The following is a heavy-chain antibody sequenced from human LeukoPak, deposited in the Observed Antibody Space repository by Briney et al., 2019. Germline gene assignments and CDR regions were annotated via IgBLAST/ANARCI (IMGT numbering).Heavy chain of an antibody. CDR3: AREGRGVVIHAFNI. J-gene: IGHJ3*02. Sequence: GGSLRLSCAASRFNFRSSGMHWVRQAPGKGLEWVAVIQYDGSHKYYADSLKVRFTISRDNPKNMVSLQMNSLRIEDTAVYFCAREGRGVVIHAFNIWGEGTMVTVSS. CDR2: IQYDGSHK. V-gene: IGHV3-30*19. D-gene: IGHD2-21*01. CDR1: RFNFRSSG.